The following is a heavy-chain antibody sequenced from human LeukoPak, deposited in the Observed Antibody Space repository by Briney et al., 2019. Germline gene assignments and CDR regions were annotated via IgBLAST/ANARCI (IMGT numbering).Heavy chain of an antibody. D-gene: IGHD2-2*02. Sequence: GGSLRLFCAASGFTFSSYAMSWGRQAPGKGLEWVSAISGSGGSTYYADSVKGRFTISRDNSKNTLYLQMNSLRAEDTAVYYCARVRYCSSTSCYSGYFDYWCQGTLVTVSS. CDR3: ARVRYCSSTSCYSGYFDY. CDR2: ISGSGGST. V-gene: IGHV3-23*01. CDR1: GFTFSSYA. J-gene: IGHJ4*02.